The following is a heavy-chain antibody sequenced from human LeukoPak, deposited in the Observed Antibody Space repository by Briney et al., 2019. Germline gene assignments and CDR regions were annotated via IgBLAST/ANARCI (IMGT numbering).Heavy chain of an antibody. Sequence: GKSLRLSCAASGFALDDYAMHWVRQAPGKGLEWVSRISWDSGNSVYADSVKGRFTISRDNAKNSLYLQMNSLTPEDTALYYCIKDLRLDLHLDTFEIWGQGTMVTVSS. V-gene: IGHV3-9*01. J-gene: IGHJ3*02. CDR2: ISWDSGNS. D-gene: IGHD1-7*01. CDR3: IKDLRLDLHLDTFEI. CDR1: GFALDDYA.